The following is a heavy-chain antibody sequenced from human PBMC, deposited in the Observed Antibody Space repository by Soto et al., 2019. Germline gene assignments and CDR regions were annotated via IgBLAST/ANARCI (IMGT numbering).Heavy chain of an antibody. CDR1: GFTFSSYA. V-gene: IGHV3-30-3*01. Sequence: QVQLVESGGCVVQPGRSLSLSCAASGFTFSSYAMHWVRQAPGKGLEWVAVISYAGSNKYYADSVKSRFTISTDNPKNTLYLQMTTLTAEDTAVYSCAREAGAYVLSPLFVPGGQGTLVTVSS. CDR3: AREAGAYVLSPLFVP. J-gene: IGHJ5*02. CDR2: ISYAGSNK. D-gene: IGHD3-16*01.